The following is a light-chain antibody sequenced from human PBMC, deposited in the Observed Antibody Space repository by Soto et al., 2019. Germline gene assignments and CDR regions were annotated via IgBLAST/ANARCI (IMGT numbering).Light chain of an antibody. V-gene: IGKV3-15*01. J-gene: IGKJ1*01. CDR1: QSVSSN. CDR3: QQYNNWGT. CDR2: GAS. Sequence: EIVMTQSPATLSVSPGERATLSCRASQSVSSNLAWYQQKPGQAPRLLIYGASTRATGLPARFSGSGSGTEFTLTISSLQSEDFAVYYCQQYNNWGTCGHETKVEIK.